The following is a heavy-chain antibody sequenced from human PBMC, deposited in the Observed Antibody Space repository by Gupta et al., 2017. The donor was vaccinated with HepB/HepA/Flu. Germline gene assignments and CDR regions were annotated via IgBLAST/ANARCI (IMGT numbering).Heavy chain of an antibody. D-gene: IGHD1-26*01. CDR3: ARRVGATNRDAFDI. CDR2: INPSGGSK. Sequence: QVQLVQSGAEVKKPGASVKVSCKASGYTFTSYYMHWVRQAPGQGLEWVGIINPSGGSKSYAQKFQGRVSMTRDTSTSTVYMELSSLRSEDTAMYYCARRVGATNRDAFDIWGQGTMVTVSS. V-gene: IGHV1-46*01. CDR1: GYTFTSYY. J-gene: IGHJ3*02.